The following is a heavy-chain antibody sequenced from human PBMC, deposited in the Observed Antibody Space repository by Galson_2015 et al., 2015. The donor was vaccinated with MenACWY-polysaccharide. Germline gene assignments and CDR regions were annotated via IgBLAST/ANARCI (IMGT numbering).Heavy chain of an antibody. CDR2: ISSSGGMK. CDR3: ARGSLGGRFYYYGMDV. Sequence: SLRLSCAVSGFTFSDHYMSWIRQAPGKGLEWVSYISSSGGMKQYVESVRGRFTISRDNAKNSLVLQMNSLRAEDTAVYYCARGSLGGRFYYYGMDVWGQGTTVIVSS. V-gene: IGHV3-11*01. J-gene: IGHJ6*02. D-gene: IGHD3-3*01. CDR1: GFTFSDHY.